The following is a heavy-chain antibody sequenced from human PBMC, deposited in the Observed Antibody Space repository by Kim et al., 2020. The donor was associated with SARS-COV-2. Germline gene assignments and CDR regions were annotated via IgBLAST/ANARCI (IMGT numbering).Heavy chain of an antibody. J-gene: IGHJ5*02. CDR2: SGTT. D-gene: IGHD3-10*01. Sequence: SGTTNFNPSLKSRVTISVDTSKNQFSLKLSSVTAADTAVYYCARRGPTDPWGQGSLVTVSS. CDR3: ARRGPTDP. V-gene: IGHV4-34*01.